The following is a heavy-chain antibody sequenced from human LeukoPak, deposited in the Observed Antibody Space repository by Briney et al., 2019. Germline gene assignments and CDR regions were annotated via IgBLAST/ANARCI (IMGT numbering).Heavy chain of an antibody. CDR1: GFTVITND. CDR2: LYSDGNT. Sequence: GSLRLSCAASGFTVITNDMTWVRQAPGKGLEWVSVLYSDGNTKYADSVQGRFTIPRDNSKNTLYLEMNSLSPDDTAVYYCARGVEPLAANTLAYWGQGTLVTVSS. CDR3: ARGVEPLAANTLAY. J-gene: IGHJ4*02. V-gene: IGHV3-53*01. D-gene: IGHD1-14*01.